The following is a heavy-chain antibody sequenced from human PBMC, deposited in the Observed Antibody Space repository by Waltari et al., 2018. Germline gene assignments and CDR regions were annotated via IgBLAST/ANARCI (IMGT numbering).Heavy chain of an antibody. J-gene: IGHJ4*02. Sequence: QVQLQESGPGLVKPSETLSLTCAVSGYSISSGYYWGWIRQLPGKGLEWIGSIYHSGSTYYNPSLKSRVTISVDTSKNQFSLKLSSVTAADTAVYYCARLQWLVLSVDYWGQGTLVTVSS. CDR1: GYSISSGYY. V-gene: IGHV4-38-2*01. CDR2: IYHSGST. D-gene: IGHD6-19*01. CDR3: ARLQWLVLSVDY.